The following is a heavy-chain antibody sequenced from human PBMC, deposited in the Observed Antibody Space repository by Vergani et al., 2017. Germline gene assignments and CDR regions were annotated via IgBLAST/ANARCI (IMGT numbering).Heavy chain of an antibody. J-gene: IGHJ3*01. Sequence: QVQLQASGPGRVKPSQTLSLTCTMSGGSISAGYYFWSWIRQPPGKGLEWLGHISASGNASHSPSLKTRVSMSVDPSKNQFSLTVTSVTAADTAIYFCARRSGGYYSGGKVHPLRTAFDVWGHGTVVTVSS. D-gene: IGHD2-15*01. V-gene: IGHV4-61*02. CDR2: ISASGNA. CDR1: GGSISAGYYF. CDR3: ARRSGGYYSGGKVHPLRTAFDV.